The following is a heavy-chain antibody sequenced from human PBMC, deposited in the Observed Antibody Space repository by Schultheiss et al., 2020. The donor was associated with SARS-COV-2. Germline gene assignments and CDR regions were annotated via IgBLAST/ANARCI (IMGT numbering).Heavy chain of an antibody. CDR2: ISYDGSNK. Sequence: GESLKISCSASGFTFSSYAMHWVRQAPGKGLEWVAVISYDGSNKYYADSVKGRFTISRDNSKNTLYLQMNSLRAEDTAVYYCAKDPRILDIWGQGTMVTVSS. D-gene: IGHD2-15*01. CDR3: AKDPRILDI. V-gene: IGHV3-30-3*01. J-gene: IGHJ3*02. CDR1: GFTFSSYA.